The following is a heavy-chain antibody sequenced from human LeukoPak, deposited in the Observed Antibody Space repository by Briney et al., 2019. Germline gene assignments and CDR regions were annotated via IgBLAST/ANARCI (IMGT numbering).Heavy chain of an antibody. CDR1: GGSISSYY. CDR2: IYYSGST. D-gene: IGHD3-10*01. CDR3: ARGGISSAVLY. J-gene: IGHJ4*02. Sequence: SETLSLTCTVSGGSISSYYWSWIRQPPGKGLEWIGYIYYSGSTNYSPSLKSRVTISVDTSKNQFSLKLSSVTAADTAVYYCARGGISSAVLYWGQGTLVTVSS. V-gene: IGHV4-59*01.